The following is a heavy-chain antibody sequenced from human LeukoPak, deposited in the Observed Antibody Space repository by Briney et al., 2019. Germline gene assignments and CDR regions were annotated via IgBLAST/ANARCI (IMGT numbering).Heavy chain of an antibody. Sequence: ASVKVSFKASGGTFSSYAISWVRQAPGQGLEWMGGIIPIFGTANYAQKFQGRVTITADESTSTAYMELSSLRSEDTAVYYCARVISGGCSSTSCYSTVNDAFDIWGQGTMVTVSS. D-gene: IGHD2-2*01. CDR2: IIPIFGTA. J-gene: IGHJ3*02. CDR1: GGTFSSYA. V-gene: IGHV1-69*13. CDR3: ARVISGGCSSTSCYSTVNDAFDI.